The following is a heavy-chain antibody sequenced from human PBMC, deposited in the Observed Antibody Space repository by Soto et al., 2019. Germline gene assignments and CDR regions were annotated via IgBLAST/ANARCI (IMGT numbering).Heavy chain of an antibody. CDR2: ISYDGSNK. CDR1: GFTFSSYA. D-gene: IGHD4-4*01. J-gene: IGHJ6*02. CDR3: ARGDYSSPWWMDV. V-gene: IGHV3-30-3*01. Sequence: QVQLVESGGGVVQPGRSLRLSCAASGFTFSSYAMHWVRQAPGKGLEWVAVISYDGSNKYYADSVKGRFTISRDNSKNTLYLQMNSLRAEDTAVYYCARGDYSSPWWMDVWGQGTTVTVSS.